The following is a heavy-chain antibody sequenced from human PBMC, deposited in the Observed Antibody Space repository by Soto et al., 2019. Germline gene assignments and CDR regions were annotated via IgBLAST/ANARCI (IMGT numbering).Heavy chain of an antibody. D-gene: IGHD2-2*01. V-gene: IGHV3-21*01. Sequence: EVQLVESGGGLVKPGGSLRLSCAASGFTFSTYSMNWVRQAPGKGLEWVSSISSSGGSVSYAESVKGRFTISRDNAKNSLYLQMDSLRAEDKAVYYCARGRSINTNMDYWGQGTLVTVSS. CDR1: GFTFSTYS. J-gene: IGHJ4*02. CDR3: ARGRSINTNMDY. CDR2: ISSSGGSV.